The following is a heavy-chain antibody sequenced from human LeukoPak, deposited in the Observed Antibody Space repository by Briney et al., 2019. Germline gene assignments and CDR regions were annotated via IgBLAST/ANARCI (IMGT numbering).Heavy chain of an antibody. CDR3: ARSTYYDFWSGYSNYYYGMDV. D-gene: IGHD3-3*01. CDR1: GHTFTSYG. Sequence: ASVKVSCKASGHTFTSYGISWVRQAPGQGLEWMGWISAYNGNTNHAQKLQGRVTMTTDTSTSTAYMELRSLRSDDTAVYYCARSTYYDFWSGYSNYYYGMDVWGQGTTVTVSS. J-gene: IGHJ6*02. V-gene: IGHV1-18*01. CDR2: ISAYNGNT.